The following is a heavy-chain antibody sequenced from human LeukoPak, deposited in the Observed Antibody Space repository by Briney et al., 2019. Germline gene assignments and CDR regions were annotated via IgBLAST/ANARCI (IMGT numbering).Heavy chain of an antibody. J-gene: IGHJ4*02. CDR1: GYSITSGYS. V-gene: IGHV4-38-2*01. CDR3: ARSPERWLQLQIDY. CDR2: IYHSGST. D-gene: IGHD5-24*01. Sequence: PSETLSLTCAVCGYSITSGYSWGWTRQPPGKGLEWIERIYHSGSTYDNPSLKSRVTISEDTSKTQYFLKMSSVTDADTAVYYCARSPERWLQLQIDYWGQGTLVIVSS.